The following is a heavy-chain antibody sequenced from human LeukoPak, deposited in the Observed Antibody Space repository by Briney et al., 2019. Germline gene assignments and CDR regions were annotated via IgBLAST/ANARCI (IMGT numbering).Heavy chain of an antibody. Sequence: GGSLRLSCAASGFTFSSYSMHWGRQAPGKGLEWVSAIYADGYTRDAASVKGRFSISRHNSKNTVYLQMDNLRPEDTAVYYCARDRRGEKDFDVWGPGTMVTVSS. J-gene: IGHJ3*01. CDR3: ARDRRGEKDFDV. V-gene: IGHV3-53*04. CDR1: GFTFSSYS. CDR2: IYADGYT.